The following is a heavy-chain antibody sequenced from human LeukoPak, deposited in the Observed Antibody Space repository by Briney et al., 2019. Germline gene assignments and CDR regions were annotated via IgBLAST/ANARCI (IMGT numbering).Heavy chain of an antibody. Sequence: GGSLRLSCAASGFTFGTYAMSWVRQAPGKGLEWISAISGSGGSTYYADSVKGRFTISRDNSKNTLFLQMNSLRAEDTAVYYCAKDTYSSSPYYFDYWGQGTLVTVSS. J-gene: IGHJ4*02. D-gene: IGHD6-6*01. CDR3: AKDTYSSSPYYFDY. CDR1: GFTFGTYA. V-gene: IGHV3-23*01. CDR2: ISGSGGST.